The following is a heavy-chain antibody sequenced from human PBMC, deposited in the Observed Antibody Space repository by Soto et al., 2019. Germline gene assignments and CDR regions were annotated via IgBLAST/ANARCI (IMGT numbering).Heavy chain of an antibody. Sequence: EVPLLESGGGLVQPGGSLRLSCAASGFTFSSYAMSWVRQAPGKGLEWVSAISGSGGSTYYADSVKGRFTISRDNSTXTLYLQMNSLRAEDTAVYYCAKGSGYYSPSYYFDYWGQGTLVTVSS. D-gene: IGHD3-22*01. V-gene: IGHV3-23*01. CDR1: GFTFSSYA. CDR3: AKGSGYYSPSYYFDY. CDR2: ISGSGGST. J-gene: IGHJ4*02.